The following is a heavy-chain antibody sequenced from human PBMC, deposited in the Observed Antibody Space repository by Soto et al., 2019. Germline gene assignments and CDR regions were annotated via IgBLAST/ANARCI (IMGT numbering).Heavy chain of an antibody. J-gene: IGHJ3*02. CDR2: IIPILGIA. D-gene: IGHD2-2*01. CDR3: ARGLIVVVPAASDAFDI. Sequence: SVKVSCKASGGTFSSYTISWVRQAPGQGLEWMGRIIPILGIANYAQKFQGRVTITADKSTSTAYMELSSLRSEDTAVYYCARGLIVVVPAASDAFDIWGQGTLVTVSS. CDR1: GGTFSSYT. V-gene: IGHV1-69*02.